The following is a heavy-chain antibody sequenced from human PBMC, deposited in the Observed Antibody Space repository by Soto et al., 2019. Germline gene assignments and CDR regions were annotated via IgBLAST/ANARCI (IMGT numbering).Heavy chain of an antibody. CDR3: AKDTYYQDSSGYYIFEY. D-gene: IGHD3-22*01. Sequence: QVQLVESGGGVVQPGRSLRLSCAASGFTFSSYGMHWVRQAPGKGLEWVAVISYDGNNKYYVDSVKGRITISRDNSKNTLYLQMNSLRAEDTAVYYCAKDTYYQDSSGYYIFEYWGQGTLVTVSS. CDR1: GFTFSSYG. V-gene: IGHV3-30*18. CDR2: ISYDGNNK. J-gene: IGHJ4*02.